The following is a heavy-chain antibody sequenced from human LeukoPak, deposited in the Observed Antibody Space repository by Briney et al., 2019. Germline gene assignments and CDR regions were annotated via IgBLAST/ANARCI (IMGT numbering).Heavy chain of an antibody. CDR1: GYTFTSYG. D-gene: IGHD3-9*01. J-gene: IGHJ3*01. Sequence: GASVKVSCKASGYTFTSYGISWVRQAPGQGLEWMGWISAYNGNTSYAQKLQGRVTMTTDTSTSTAYMELRSLRSDDTAVYYCAKGKWGLTINNFDVWGQGTMVTASS. CDR2: ISAYNGNT. V-gene: IGHV1-18*01. CDR3: AKGKWGLTINNFDV.